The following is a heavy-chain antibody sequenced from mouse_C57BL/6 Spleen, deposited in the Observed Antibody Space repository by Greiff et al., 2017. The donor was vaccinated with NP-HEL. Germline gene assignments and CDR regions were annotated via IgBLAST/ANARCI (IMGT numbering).Heavy chain of an antibody. CDR1: GYAFSSYW. CDR3: ARSRVVATSFDY. CDR2: IYPGDGDT. Sequence: QVQLKESGAELVKPGASVKISCKASGYAFSSYWMNWVKQRPGKGLEWIGQIYPGDGDTNYNGKFKGKATLTADKSSSTAYMQLSSLTSEDSAVYFCARSRVVATSFDYWGQGTTLTVSS. V-gene: IGHV1-80*01. J-gene: IGHJ2*01. D-gene: IGHD1-1*01.